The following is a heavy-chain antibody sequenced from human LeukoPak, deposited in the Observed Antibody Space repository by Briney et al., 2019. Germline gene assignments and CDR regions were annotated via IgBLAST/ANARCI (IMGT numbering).Heavy chain of an antibody. CDR2: IIPILGIA. D-gene: IGHD2-2*02. Sequence: SSVKVSCKASGGTLSSYTISWVRQAPGQGLEWMGRIIPILGIANYAQKSQGRVTITPEKSTSTAYMELSSLRSEDTAVYYCASRITEYCSSTSCYIGAFDIWGQGTMVTVSS. CDR1: GGTLSSYT. V-gene: IGHV1-69*02. J-gene: IGHJ3*02. CDR3: ASRITEYCSSTSCYIGAFDI.